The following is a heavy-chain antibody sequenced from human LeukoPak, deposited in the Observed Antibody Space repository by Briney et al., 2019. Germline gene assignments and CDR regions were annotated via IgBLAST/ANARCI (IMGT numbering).Heavy chain of an antibody. Sequence: GGSLRLSCAASGSTFGNYYMSWVRQAPGKGLEWVANIKQDGSEKYYVDSVKGRFTISRDNAKNSLYLQMNSLRAEDTAVYYCARIKGVVVTDIGYWGQGTLVTVSS. J-gene: IGHJ4*02. CDR1: GSTFGNYY. D-gene: IGHD2-21*02. CDR3: ARIKGVVVTDIGY. V-gene: IGHV3-7*03. CDR2: IKQDGSEK.